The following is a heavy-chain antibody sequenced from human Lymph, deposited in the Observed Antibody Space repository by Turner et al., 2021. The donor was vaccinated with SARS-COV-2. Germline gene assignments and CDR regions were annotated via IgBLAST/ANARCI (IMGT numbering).Heavy chain of an antibody. V-gene: IGHV3-21*01. Sequence: EVQLVESGGGLVKLGGSLRLACAASGFPFSTYSMNWVRQAPGKGLEWISSISSSSSYIYYADSVKGRFTISRDDAKNSLYLQMNSLRAEDTAVYYCARDIPTTADYFDYWGQGTLVTVSS. CDR1: GFPFSTYS. J-gene: IGHJ4*02. CDR2: ISSSSSYI. CDR3: ARDIPTTADYFDY. D-gene: IGHD4-17*01.